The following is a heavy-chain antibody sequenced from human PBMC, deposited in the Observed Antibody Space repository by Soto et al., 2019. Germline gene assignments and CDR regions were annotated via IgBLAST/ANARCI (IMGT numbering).Heavy chain of an antibody. J-gene: IGHJ4*02. V-gene: IGHV1-18*04. CDR1: GYTFTSYG. CDR2: ISAYNCNT. D-gene: IGHD3-3*01. CDR3: ARAFGVVTLLAVDFDY. Sequence: QVQLVQSGAEVKKPGASVKVSCKASGYTFTSYGISWVRQAPGQGLEWMGCISAYNCNTNYAQKLQGRVTMTTDTPTSTAYMELRSLRSDDTAVYYCARAFGVVTLLAVDFDYWGQGTLVTVSS.